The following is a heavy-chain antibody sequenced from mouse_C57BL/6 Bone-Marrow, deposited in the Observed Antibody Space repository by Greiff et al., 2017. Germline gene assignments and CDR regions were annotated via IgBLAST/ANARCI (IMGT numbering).Heavy chain of an antibody. CDR3: ARNDDGFAY. CDR1: GYSITSGYY. CDR2: ISYDGSN. D-gene: IGHD2-12*01. V-gene: IGHV3-6*01. Sequence: EVQLQESGPGLVKPSQSLSLSCSVTGYSITSGYYWNWILQFPGNKLEWMGYISYDGSNNYNPSLKNRISITRDTSKHQFFLTLHSVTTEDTATYYCARNDDGFAYWGQGTLVTVSA. J-gene: IGHJ3*01.